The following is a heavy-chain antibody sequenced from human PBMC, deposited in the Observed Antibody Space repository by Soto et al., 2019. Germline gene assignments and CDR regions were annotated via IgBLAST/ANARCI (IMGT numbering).Heavy chain of an antibody. Sequence: GKGLERMGISNPSGGSTSYAQKFQGRVTMTRNTSTSTVYMELSSLRSEDTPVYYCARASSGSNMGYLGQGILVTVSS. J-gene: IGHJ4*02. CDR3: ARASSGSNMGY. V-gene: IGHV1-46*01. D-gene: IGHD1-26*01. CDR2: SNPSGGST.